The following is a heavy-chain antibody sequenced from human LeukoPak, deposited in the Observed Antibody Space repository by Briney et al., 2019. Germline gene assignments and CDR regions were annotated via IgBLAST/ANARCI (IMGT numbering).Heavy chain of an antibody. V-gene: IGHV4-59*01. CDR3: ARDQGDYGSGSYYY. Sequence: SETLSLPCTVCGVYLRSYHGSWIRQPPGKGLEWIGYLYYSGSTKYNPPLKSRVNISVDTSKSQCSLKLSSVAAADTAVYYCARDQGDYGSGSYYYWGEGTLVTVSS. CDR2: LYYSGST. J-gene: IGHJ4*02. D-gene: IGHD3-10*01. CDR1: GVYLRSYH.